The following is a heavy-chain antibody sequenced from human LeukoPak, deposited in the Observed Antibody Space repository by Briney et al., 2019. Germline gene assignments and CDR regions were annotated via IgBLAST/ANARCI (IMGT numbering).Heavy chain of an antibody. CDR1: GFTFRSYW. J-gene: IGHJ4*02. Sequence: GGSLRLSCADSGFTFRSYWMSWVRQAPGKGLEWVANIKQDGSEKYYVDSVKGRFTISRDNAKNSLYLQMNSLRAEDTAVYYCARGFDSRFFDYWGQGTLVTVSS. D-gene: IGHD3-22*01. V-gene: IGHV3-7*01. CDR3: ARGFDSRFFDY. CDR2: IKQDGSEK.